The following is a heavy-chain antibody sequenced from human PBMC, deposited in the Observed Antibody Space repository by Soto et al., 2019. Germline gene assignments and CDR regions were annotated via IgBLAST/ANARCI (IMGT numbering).Heavy chain of an antibody. Sequence: PSVTLSLTCAVSGGSISSSNWWSWIRQPPGKGLEWIGEIYHSGSTNYNPSLKSRVTISVDKSKNQFSLNLRSVTAADTSVYYCARTDYNSDWLFDYWGQGTLVTVSS. CDR1: GGSISSSNW. J-gene: IGHJ4*02. D-gene: IGHD6-19*01. CDR2: IYHSGST. CDR3: ARTDYNSDWLFDY. V-gene: IGHV4-4*02.